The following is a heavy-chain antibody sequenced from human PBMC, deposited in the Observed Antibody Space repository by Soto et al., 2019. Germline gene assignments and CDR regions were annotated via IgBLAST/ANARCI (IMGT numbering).Heavy chain of an antibody. D-gene: IGHD6-19*01. CDR1: GFSLSTSGVG. Sequence: QITLKESGPTLVKPTQTLTLTFTFSGFSLSTSGVGVGWIRHPPGKALEWLALIYWDDDKRYSPSLKSRLTITKDTSKNQVVLTMTNMDPVDTAAYYCARISGWLDCWGQGTLVTVSS. V-gene: IGHV2-5*02. J-gene: IGHJ4*02. CDR2: IYWDDDK. CDR3: ARISGWLDC.